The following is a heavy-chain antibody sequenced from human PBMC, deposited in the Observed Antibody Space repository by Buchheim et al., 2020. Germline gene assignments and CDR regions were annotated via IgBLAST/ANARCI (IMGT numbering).Heavy chain of an antibody. CDR2: ISGSGGST. D-gene: IGHD2-15*01. V-gene: IGHV3-23*01. CDR3: AKFRYCSGGSCYSGYYYYGMDV. J-gene: IGHJ6*02. Sequence: EVQLLESGGGLVQPGGSLRLSCAASGFTFSSYAMSWVRQAPGKGLEWVSAISGSGGSTYYADSVKGRFTISRDNSKNTLYLQRNSLRAEDTAVYYCAKFRYCSGGSCYSGYYYYGMDVWGQGTT. CDR1: GFTFSSYA.